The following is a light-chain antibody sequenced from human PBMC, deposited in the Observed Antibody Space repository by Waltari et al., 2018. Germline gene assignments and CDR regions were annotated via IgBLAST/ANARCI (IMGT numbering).Light chain of an antibody. Sequence: QSALPPPASVSGSPGQSITISCTGTSSAVGSYNSVSWYQDHPGHGPNVMIYDVSNRPSGVSARFSGSKSGNTASLTISGLQAEDEADYYCSSQSSNNVVLFGGGTKLTVL. J-gene: IGLJ2*01. V-gene: IGLV2-14*03. CDR2: DVS. CDR1: SSAVGSYNS. CDR3: SSQSSNNVVL.